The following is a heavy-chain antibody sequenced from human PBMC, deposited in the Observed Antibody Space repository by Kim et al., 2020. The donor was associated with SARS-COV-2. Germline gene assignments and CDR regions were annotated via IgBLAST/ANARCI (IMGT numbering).Heavy chain of an antibody. CDR1: GGSISSSSYY. CDR2: IYYSGST. V-gene: IGHV4-39*01. D-gene: IGHD1-26*01. J-gene: IGHJ4*02. CDR3: ARLYCHEFDY. Sequence: SETLSLTCTVSGGSISSSSYYWGWIRQPPGKGLEWIGSIYYSGSTYYNPSLKSRVTISVDTSKNQFSLKLSSVTAADTAVYYCARLYCHEFDYWGQGTLVTVSS.